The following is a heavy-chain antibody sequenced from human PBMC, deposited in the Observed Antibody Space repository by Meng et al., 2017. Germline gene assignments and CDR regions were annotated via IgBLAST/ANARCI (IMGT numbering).Heavy chain of an antibody. Sequence: SVKVSCKASGGTFSSYAISWVRQAPGQGLEWMGGIIPIFGTANYAQKFQGRVTITADKSTSTAYMELSSLRSEDTAVYYCARERGDDILTGLIDYWDQGTLVTVSS. CDR1: GGTFSSYA. J-gene: IGHJ4*02. CDR3: ARERGDDILTGLIDY. D-gene: IGHD3-9*01. CDR2: IIPIFGTA. V-gene: IGHV1-69*06.